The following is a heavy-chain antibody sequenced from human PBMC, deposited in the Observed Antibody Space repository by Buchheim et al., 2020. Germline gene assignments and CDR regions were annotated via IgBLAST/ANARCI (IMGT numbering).Heavy chain of an antibody. CDR3: ARRGRPYYYDSSGYGGWFDP. Sequence: QLQLQESGPGLVKPSETLSLTCTVSGCSISSSSYYWGWIRQPPGKGLEWIGSIYYSGSTYYYPSLKSRVTISVDTSKNQFSLKLNTVNAADTAVYYCARRGRPYYYDSSGYGGWFDPWGQGTL. CDR2: IYYSGST. D-gene: IGHD3-22*01. CDR1: GCSISSSSYY. J-gene: IGHJ5*02. V-gene: IGHV4-39*01.